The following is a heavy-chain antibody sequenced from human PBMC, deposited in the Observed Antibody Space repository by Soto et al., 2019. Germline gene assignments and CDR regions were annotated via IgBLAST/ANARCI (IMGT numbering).Heavy chain of an antibody. CDR1: GGSISSSNYY. CDR2: IYYSGST. Sequence: QLQLQESGPGLVKPSETLSLICTVSGGSISSSNYYWGWIRQPPGKGLEWIGSIYYSGSTYYNPSLKSRVTISVDTSKNQFSLKLSSVTAADTAVYYCARHAATMVRGVIVHNWFDPWGQGTLVTVSS. D-gene: IGHD3-10*01. J-gene: IGHJ5*02. CDR3: ARHAATMVRGVIVHNWFDP. V-gene: IGHV4-39*01.